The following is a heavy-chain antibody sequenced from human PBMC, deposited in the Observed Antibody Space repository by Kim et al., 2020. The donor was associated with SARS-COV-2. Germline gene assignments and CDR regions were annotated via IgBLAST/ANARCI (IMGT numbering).Heavy chain of an antibody. CDR1: GYSFTSYW. CDR2: IDPSDSYT. CDR3: ASPGATTYYYYGMDV. J-gene: IGHJ6*02. V-gene: IGHV5-10-1*01. D-gene: IGHD1-26*01. Sequence: GESLKISCKGSGYSFTSYWISWVRQMPGKGLEWMGRIDPSDSYTNYSPSFQGHGTISADKSISTAYLQWSSLKASDTAMYYCASPGATTYYYYGMDVWGQGTTVTVSS.